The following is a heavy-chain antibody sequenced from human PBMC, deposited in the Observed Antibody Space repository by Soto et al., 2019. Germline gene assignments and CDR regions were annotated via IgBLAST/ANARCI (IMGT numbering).Heavy chain of an antibody. CDR3: ARSHTDGNGGGWFDT. J-gene: IGHJ5*02. CDR1: GGTFSSYA. CDR2: IIPIFGTA. V-gene: IGHV1-69*13. D-gene: IGHD2-15*01. Sequence: SVKVSCKASGGTFSSYAISWVRQAPGQGLEWMGGIIPIFGTANYAQKFQGRVTITADESTSTAYMELSSLRSEDTAVYYCARSHTDGNGGGWFDTWGQGTLATVSS.